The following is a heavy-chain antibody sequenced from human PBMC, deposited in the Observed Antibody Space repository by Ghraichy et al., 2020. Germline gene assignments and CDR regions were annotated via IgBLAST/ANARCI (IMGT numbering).Heavy chain of an antibody. V-gene: IGHV6-1*01. CDR2: TYYRSKWYN. J-gene: IGHJ5*02. CDR3: ARENDSSGYYSRWFDP. D-gene: IGHD3-22*01. Sequence: SQTLSLTCAISGDSVSSNSAAWNWIRQSPSRGLEWLGRTYYRSKWYNDYAVSVKSRITINPDTSKNQFSLQLNSVTPEDTAVYYCARENDSSGYYSRWFDPWGQGTLVTVSS. CDR1: GDSVSSNSAA.